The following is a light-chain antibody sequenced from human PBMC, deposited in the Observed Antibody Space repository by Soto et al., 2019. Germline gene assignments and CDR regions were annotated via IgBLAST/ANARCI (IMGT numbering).Light chain of an antibody. CDR2: TNN. V-gene: IGLV1-44*01. CDR1: SSNIGSNT. Sequence: QAVVTQPPSASGTPGQRVTISCSGSSSNIGSNTVNWYQQVRGTAPNLLVFTNNQRPSGVPDRFSGSKSGTSASLAISGLQSEDEADYYCAAWDDSLNARVVGTGTKLTVL. J-gene: IGLJ1*01. CDR3: AAWDDSLNARV.